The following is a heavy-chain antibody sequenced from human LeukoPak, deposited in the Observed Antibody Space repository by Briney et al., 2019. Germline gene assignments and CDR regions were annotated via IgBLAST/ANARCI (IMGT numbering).Heavy chain of an antibody. V-gene: IGHV3-33*01. CDR3: ARSTSSEYDIYHFDY. Sequence: PGGSLRLSCAASGFTFDTYAMHWVRQAPGEGLEWMAVIWYDGSRKEYADSAKGRFTVSRDNSKNTLDMQMNSLRAEDTAVYYCARSTSSEYDIYHFDYWGQGTLVTVSS. J-gene: IGHJ4*02. CDR2: IWYDGSRK. CDR1: GFTFDTYA. D-gene: IGHD3-9*01.